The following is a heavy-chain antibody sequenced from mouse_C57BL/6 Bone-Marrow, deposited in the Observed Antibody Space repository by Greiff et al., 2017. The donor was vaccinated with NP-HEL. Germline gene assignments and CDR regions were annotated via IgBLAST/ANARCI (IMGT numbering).Heavy chain of an antibody. Sequence: LKQSGPELVKPGASVKISCKASGYAFSSSWMNWVKQRPGKGLEWIGRIYPGDGDTNYNGKFKGKATLTADKSSSTAYMQLSSLTSEDSAVYFCARWGGYYYGSRFYFDYWGQGTTLTVSS. J-gene: IGHJ2*01. CDR1: GYAFSSSW. D-gene: IGHD1-1*01. CDR2: IYPGDGDT. CDR3: ARWGGYYYGSRFYFDY. V-gene: IGHV1-82*01.